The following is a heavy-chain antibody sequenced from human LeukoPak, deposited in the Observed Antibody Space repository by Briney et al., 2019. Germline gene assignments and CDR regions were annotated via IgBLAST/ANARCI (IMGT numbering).Heavy chain of an antibody. J-gene: IGHJ1*01. D-gene: IGHD2-21*02. V-gene: IGHV3-7*01. Sequence: GGSLRLSCVVSGFTFNRCWMNWVRQAPGKGLEWVAHINPDGRDTYYVDSAKGRFTISRDNAQNSMYLQMNSLRVEDTAVYYCTSWGDTTAEYFQRWGQGTLVTVSS. CDR2: INPDGRDT. CDR1: GFTFNRCW. CDR3: TSWGDTTAEYFQR.